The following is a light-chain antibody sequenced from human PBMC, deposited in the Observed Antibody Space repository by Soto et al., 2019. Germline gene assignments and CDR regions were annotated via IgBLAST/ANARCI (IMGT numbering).Light chain of an antibody. CDR2: SAS. Sequence: EIVLTQSPGTLSLSPGERATLSCRASQSVSSSYLAWYQQKPGQAPRLLIYSASTRATGISDRFSGSGSETAFTLTISRLEPEDFAVYYCQQYCSSPSFGPGTKVDI. V-gene: IGKV3-20*01. CDR1: QSVSSSY. J-gene: IGKJ3*01. CDR3: QQYCSSPS.